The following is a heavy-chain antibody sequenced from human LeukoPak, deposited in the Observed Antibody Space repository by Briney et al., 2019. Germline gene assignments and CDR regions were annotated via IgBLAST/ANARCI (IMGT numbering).Heavy chain of an antibody. CDR1: GPTVSTYA. CDR2: ISGCGGGN. D-gene: IGHD2-21*01. CDR3: VKDLRRYRNNSFQLWPRRPRDRVPSAST. J-gene: IGHJ6*03. V-gene: IGHV3-23*01. Sequence: HPGPCLRLAFSASGPTVSTYAIGSGSHAPRNWLELVSTISGCGGGNYYAASVQGRFTNSRDDSKNTLYLEMNSLRAEDTGVYYCVKDLRRYRNNSFQLWPRRPRDRVPSASTRGK.